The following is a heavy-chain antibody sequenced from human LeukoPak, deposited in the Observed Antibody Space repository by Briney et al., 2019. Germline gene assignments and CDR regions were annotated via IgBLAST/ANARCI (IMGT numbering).Heavy chain of an antibody. CDR1: GGSISSSNW. Sequence: SETLSLTCAVSGGSISSSNWWSWVRQPPGKGLEWIGEIYHSGSTNYNPSLKGRFTISRDNAKNSVYLQMNSLRAEDTAVYYCARDGPVATDAFDIWGQGTMVTVSS. J-gene: IGHJ3*02. D-gene: IGHD6-19*01. CDR2: IYHSGST. CDR3: ARDGPVATDAFDI. V-gene: IGHV4-4*02.